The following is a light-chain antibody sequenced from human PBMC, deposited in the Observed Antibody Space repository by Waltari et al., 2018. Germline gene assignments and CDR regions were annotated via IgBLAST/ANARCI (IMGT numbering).Light chain of an antibody. J-gene: IGKJ2*01. Sequence: DIQITQSPSTLSASVGDRVTITCRASHSIVSWVAWYQQTPGKAPRVVMYKASSLESGVPSRCSGSESGTDFTLTINRLEPDDFAVYYCQQYHTPPATFGQGTKLEIK. CDR2: KAS. V-gene: IGKV1-5*03. CDR3: QQYHTPPAT. CDR1: HSIVSW.